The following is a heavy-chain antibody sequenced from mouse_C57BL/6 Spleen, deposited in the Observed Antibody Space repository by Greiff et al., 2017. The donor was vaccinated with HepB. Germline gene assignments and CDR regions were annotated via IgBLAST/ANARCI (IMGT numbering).Heavy chain of an antibody. D-gene: IGHD1-1*01. V-gene: IGHV1-26*01. Sequence: EVQLQQSGPELVKPGASVKISCKASGYTFTDYYMNWVKQSHGKSLEWIGDINPNNGGTSYNQKFKGKATLNVDKSSSTAYMELRSLTSEDSAVYYCARPYGSSYGFAYWGQGTLVTVSA. CDR2: INPNNGGT. CDR1: GYTFTDYY. J-gene: IGHJ3*01. CDR3: ARPYGSSYGFAY.